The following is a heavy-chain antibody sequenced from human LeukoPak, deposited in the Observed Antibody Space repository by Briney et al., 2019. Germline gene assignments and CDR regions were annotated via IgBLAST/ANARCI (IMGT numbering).Heavy chain of an antibody. V-gene: IGHV5-51*01. D-gene: IGHD3-22*01. CDR3: ARRAQRGVIITHSTNNFFDP. J-gene: IGHJ5*02. CDR1: GYSFTSYW. CDR2: IYPGDSDT. Sequence: PGESLKISCKGSGYSFTSYWIGWVRQMPGKGLEWMGIIYPGDSDTRYSPSFQGQVTISADKSISTAYLQWSSLKASDTAMYYCARRAQRGVIITHSTNNFFDPWGQGTLVTVSS.